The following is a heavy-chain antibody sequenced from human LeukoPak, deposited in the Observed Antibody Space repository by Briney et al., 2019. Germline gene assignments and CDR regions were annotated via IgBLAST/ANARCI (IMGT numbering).Heavy chain of an antibody. J-gene: IGHJ4*02. CDR1: GGTFSSYA. D-gene: IGHD6-19*01. CDR3: ASPGIAVADNDY. V-gene: IGHV1-69*13. Sequence: SVKVSCKASGGTFSSYAISWVRQAPGQGLEWMGGIIPIFGTANYAQKFQGRVAITADESTSTAYMELSSLRSEDTAVYYCASPGIAVADNDYWGQGTLVTVSS. CDR2: IIPIFGTA.